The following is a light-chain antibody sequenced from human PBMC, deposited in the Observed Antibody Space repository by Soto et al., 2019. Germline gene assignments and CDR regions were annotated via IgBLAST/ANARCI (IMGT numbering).Light chain of an antibody. CDR3: QQRSDRPLT. CDR2: DTS. CDR1: QSVSSY. V-gene: IGKV3-11*01. J-gene: IGKJ4*01. Sequence: EIVLTQSPATLSLSPGERATLSCRASQSVSSYLAWYQQKPGQAPRLLISDTSNRATGIPARFSGSGSGTDFTLPISSLEPEDFAVYYCQQRSDRPLTFGGGTKVEIK.